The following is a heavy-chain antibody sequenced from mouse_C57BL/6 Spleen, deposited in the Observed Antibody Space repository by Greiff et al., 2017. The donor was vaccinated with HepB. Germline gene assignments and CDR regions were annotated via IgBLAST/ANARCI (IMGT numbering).Heavy chain of an antibody. CDR2: ISSGSSTI. CDR1: GFTFSDYG. CDR3: ARPYYGKNYYAMDY. V-gene: IGHV5-17*01. Sequence: EVQGVESGGGLVKPGGSLKLSCAASGFTFSDYGMHWVRQAPEKGLEWVAYISSGSSTIYYADTVKGRFTISRDNAKNTLFLQMTSLRSEDTAMYYCARPYYGKNYYAMDYWGQGTSVTVSS. D-gene: IGHD2-10*01. J-gene: IGHJ4*01.